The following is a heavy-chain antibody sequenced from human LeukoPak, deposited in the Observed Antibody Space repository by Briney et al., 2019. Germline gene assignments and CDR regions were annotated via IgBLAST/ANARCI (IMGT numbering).Heavy chain of an antibody. Sequence: GGSLRLSCAASGFTFSDHYMDWVRQAPGKGLEWVGRTRNKANSYTTEFAASVKGRFTIPRDDSKNSLYLQMNSLKTKDTAVYYCARETISGYSHDAFDIWGQGTMVTVSS. D-gene: IGHD3-22*01. CDR3: ARETISGYSHDAFDI. CDR2: TRNKANSYTT. V-gene: IGHV3-72*01. J-gene: IGHJ3*02. CDR1: GFTFSDHY.